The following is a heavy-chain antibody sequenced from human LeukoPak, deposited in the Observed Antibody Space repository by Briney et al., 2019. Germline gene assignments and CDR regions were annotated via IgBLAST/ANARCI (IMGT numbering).Heavy chain of an antibody. V-gene: IGHV1-69*06. CDR2: IIPSLGTA. Sequence: ASVKVSCKASGCTFSSYAISRVRQAPGQGLEWMGGIIPSLGTANYAQKFKGRVTITADKSTSTAYMELSSLRSEDTAVYYCARDRIAVAGRKYYYYMDVWGKGTTVTVSS. CDR1: GCTFSSYA. D-gene: IGHD6-19*01. J-gene: IGHJ6*03. CDR3: ARDRIAVAGRKYYYYMDV.